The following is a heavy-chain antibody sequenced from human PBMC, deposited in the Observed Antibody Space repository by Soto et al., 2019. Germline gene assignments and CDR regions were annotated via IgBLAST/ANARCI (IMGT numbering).Heavy chain of an antibody. CDR1: GFTFSDCA. D-gene: IGHD3-22*01. CDR3: AKDRGYYDSSGYYDAFDI. V-gene: IGHV3-23*01. Sequence: GSLRLSCAASGFTFSDCAMNWVRQAQGKGLEWVSGISGSGVGTYYADSVKGRFTISRDNSKNTLYLQMNSLRAEDTALYYCAKDRGYYDSSGYYDAFDIWGQGTVVTVS. J-gene: IGHJ3*02. CDR2: ISGSGVGT.